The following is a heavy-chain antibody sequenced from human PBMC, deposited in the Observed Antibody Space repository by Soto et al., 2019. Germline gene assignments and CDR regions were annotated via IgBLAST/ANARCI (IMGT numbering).Heavy chain of an antibody. J-gene: IGHJ3*01. CDR3: ARAIEENQLPYDALDF. Sequence: GGSLRLSCVASGFTFDDYAMHWVRQAPGKGLEWVSGISFNSGSIGYAESVKGRFTISRDNARNSLYLQMNSLRAEDTALYYCARAIEENQLPYDALDFWGQGTMVTVSS. V-gene: IGHV3-9*01. D-gene: IGHD2-2*01. CDR2: ISFNSGSI. CDR1: GFTFDDYA.